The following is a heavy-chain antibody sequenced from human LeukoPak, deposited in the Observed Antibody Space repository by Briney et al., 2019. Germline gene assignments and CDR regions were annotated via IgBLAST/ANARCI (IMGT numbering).Heavy chain of an antibody. CDR1: GFTVSSNY. CDR3: ARLADSSSWYEASDY. Sequence: GSLRLSCAASGFTVSSNYMSWIRQPPGKGLEWIGEINHSGSTNYNPSLKSRVTISVDTSKNQFSLKLSSVTAADTAVYYCARLADSSSWYEASDYWGQGTLVTVSS. J-gene: IGHJ4*02. V-gene: IGHV4-34*01. D-gene: IGHD6-13*01. CDR2: INHSGST.